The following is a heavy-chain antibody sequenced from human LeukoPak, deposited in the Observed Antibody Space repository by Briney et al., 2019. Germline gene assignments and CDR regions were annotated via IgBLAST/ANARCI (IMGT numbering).Heavy chain of an antibody. CDR1: GYTLTSYY. CDR2: INPSGGST. CDR3: ARDQGSSANYYYYMDV. V-gene: IGHV1-46*01. D-gene: IGHD2-8*01. J-gene: IGHJ6*03. Sequence: ASVKVSCKASGYTLTSYYMHWVRQAPGQGLEWMGIINPSGGSTSYAQKFQGRVTMTRDMSTSTVYMELSSLRSEDTAVYYCARDQGSSANYYYYMDVWGKGTTVTVSS.